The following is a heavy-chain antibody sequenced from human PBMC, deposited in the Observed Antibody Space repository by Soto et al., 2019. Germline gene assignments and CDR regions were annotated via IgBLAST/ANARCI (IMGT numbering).Heavy chain of an antibody. V-gene: IGHV3-74*01. J-gene: IGHJ4*02. CDR1: GFSFSSSC. CDR2: INSDGSST. CDR3: VTGWSGY. D-gene: IGHD2-15*01. Sequence: GGSLRLSCVVSGFSFSSSCMHWVRQAPGKGLVWVSRINSDGSSTNYADSVKGRFTTSRDNAKNMLYLQMNSLRVEDTALYYCVTGWSGYWGQGTLVTVSS.